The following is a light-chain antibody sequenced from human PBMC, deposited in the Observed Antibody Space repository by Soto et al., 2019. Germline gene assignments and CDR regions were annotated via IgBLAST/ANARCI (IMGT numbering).Light chain of an antibody. CDR3: QQYGSSRWT. CDR1: RSGSSSY. CDR2: GAS. V-gene: IGKV3-20*01. J-gene: IGKJ1*01. Sequence: VLPLYPCSLPLPQRERASLYCRVSRSGSSSYLAWYQQKPGQAPRLLIYGASSRATGIPDRFSGSGSGTDFTLTISRLEPEDFAVYYCQQYGSSRWTFGQGTKVDI.